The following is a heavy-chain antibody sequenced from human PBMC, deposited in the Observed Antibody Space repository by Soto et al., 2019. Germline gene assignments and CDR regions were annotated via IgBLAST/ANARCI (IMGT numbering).Heavy chain of an antibody. D-gene: IGHD1-1*01. V-gene: IGHV3-21*01. CDR1: GFTFSTYS. CDR2: ICPSSEYI. J-gene: IGHJ4*02. CDR3: ARVSGRLERYSDLDY. Sequence: EVQLVESGGGLVKPGGSLRLSCAASGFTFSTYSMNWVRQAPGKGLEWVSSICPSSEYIYYSDSLRGRFTIARDNAKNSLYLEMNSLRAEDTAVYYCARVSGRLERYSDLDYWGQGILVSVSS.